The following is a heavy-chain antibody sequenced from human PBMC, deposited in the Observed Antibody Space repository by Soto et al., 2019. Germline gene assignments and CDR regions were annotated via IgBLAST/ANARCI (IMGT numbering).Heavy chain of an antibody. D-gene: IGHD2-8*01. CDR1: GGTFSSYA. CDR2: SIPIFGTA. J-gene: IGHJ6*02. CDR3: ARDRIVLMVYAALYYYYDGMDV. V-gene: IGHV1-69*12. Sequence: QVQLVQSGAAVKKPGSSVKVSCKASGGTFSSYAISWVRQAPGQGLEWMGGSIPIFGTATYAQKFQDRVTITADESTSTAYMELSSLRSEDTAVYYCARDRIVLMVYAALYYYYDGMDVWGQGTTVTVSS.